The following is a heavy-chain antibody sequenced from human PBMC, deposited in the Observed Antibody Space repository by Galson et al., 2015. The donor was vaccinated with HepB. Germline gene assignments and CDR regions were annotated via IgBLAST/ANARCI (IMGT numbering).Heavy chain of an antibody. CDR3: AREGYYDSSGYYDY. J-gene: IGHJ4*02. D-gene: IGHD3-22*01. CDR2: ISAYNGNT. V-gene: IGHV1-18*01. Sequence: SVKVSCKASGYTFTNYGISWVRQAPGQGLEWMGWISAYNGNTNYAQKLQGRVTMTTDTSTSTAYMELRSLRSDDTAVYYCAREGYYDSSGYYDYWGQGTLVTVSS. CDR1: GYTFTNYG.